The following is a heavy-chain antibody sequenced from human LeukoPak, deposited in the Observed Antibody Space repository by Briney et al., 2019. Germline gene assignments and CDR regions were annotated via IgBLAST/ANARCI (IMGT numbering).Heavy chain of an antibody. J-gene: IGHJ4*02. D-gene: IGHD2-2*01. V-gene: IGHV3-21*01. CDR3: ARAGLYQLLWAFDY. Sequence: GGSLRLSCAASGFTFSSHSMNWVRQAPGKGLEWVSSISSTTSYIHYADSVKGQFTISRDNVNNSLYLQMNNLRAEDTAVYYCARAGLYQLLWAFDYWGQGNLVTVSS. CDR1: GFTFSSHS. CDR2: ISSTTSYI.